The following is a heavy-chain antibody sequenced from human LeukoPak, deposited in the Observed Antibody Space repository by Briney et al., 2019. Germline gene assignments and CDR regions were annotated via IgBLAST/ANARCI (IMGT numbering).Heavy chain of an antibody. D-gene: IGHD5-18*01. CDR3: ARAQGGKIQLWDYYFAY. J-gene: IGHJ4*02. CDR1: GCTVSDNY. Sequence: AGSLTLSCAASGCTVSDNYISWVRQAQATGMELVGLSHIDGTTHADAVTGKSTIYSDRHKNMLYLQMTSLRDGDTAVYFCARAQGGKIQLWDYYFAYWGQGTLVSVSS. V-gene: IGHV3-66*01. CDR2: SHIDGTT.